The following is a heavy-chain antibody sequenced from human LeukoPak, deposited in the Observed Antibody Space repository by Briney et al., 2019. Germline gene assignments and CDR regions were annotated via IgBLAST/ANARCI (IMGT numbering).Heavy chain of an antibody. D-gene: IGHD3-10*01. CDR1: GGSIISYY. CDR3: ARHRTPGWFGEFDP. Sequence: SETLSLTCTVYGGSIISYYWSWIRQPPGKGLEWIGYIYYSGSTNSNPSLKSRVTISVDTSKNQFSLKLSSVTAADTAVYYCARHRTPGWFGEFDPWGQGTLVTVSS. V-gene: IGHV4-59*01. CDR2: IYYSGST. J-gene: IGHJ5*02.